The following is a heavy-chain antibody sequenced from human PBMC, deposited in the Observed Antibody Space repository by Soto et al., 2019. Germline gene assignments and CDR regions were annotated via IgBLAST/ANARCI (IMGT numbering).Heavy chain of an antibody. CDR1: GCSLRTDW. D-gene: IGHD3-10*01. V-gene: IGHV3-7*01. CDR2: IKEDGSVK. CDR3: GTDRWGGAFDM. J-gene: IGHJ3*02. Sequence: GGSLILSCAPVGCSLRTDWMAWVRQSPGKGLEFVANIKEDGSVKNYVYSVKGRFSISRDNDKNSLYLQMNSLRAEDTAVYYCGTDRWGGAFDMWGQGTTVT.